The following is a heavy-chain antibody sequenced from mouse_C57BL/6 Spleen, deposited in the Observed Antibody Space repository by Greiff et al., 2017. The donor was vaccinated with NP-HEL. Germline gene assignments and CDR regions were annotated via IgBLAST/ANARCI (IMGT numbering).Heavy chain of an antibody. CDR3: ARGDGSSYAMDY. Sequence: QVQLKESGAELVKPGASVKLSCKASGYTFTSYWMHWVKQRPGRGLEWIGRIDPTSGGTNYNEQFKTKATLTVDKPSSTAYMQLSSLTSEDSAVYYCARGDGSSYAMDYWGQGTSVTVSS. D-gene: IGHD1-1*01. J-gene: IGHJ4*01. CDR2: IDPTSGGT. V-gene: IGHV1-72*01. CDR1: GYTFTSYW.